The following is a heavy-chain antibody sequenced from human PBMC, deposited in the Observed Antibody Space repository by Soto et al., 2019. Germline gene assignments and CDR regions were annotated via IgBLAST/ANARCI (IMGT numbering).Heavy chain of an antibody. D-gene: IGHD5-12*01. J-gene: IGHJ4*02. V-gene: IGHV1-8*01. CDR1: GYTFTSYD. Sequence: GASVKVSCKASGYTFTSYDINWVRQATGQGLEWMGWMNPNSGNTDYAQKLQGRVTMTTDTSTSTAYMELRSLRSDDTAVYYCARDPGYSGYEAHWGQGTLVTVSS. CDR2: MNPNSGNT. CDR3: ARDPGYSGYEAH.